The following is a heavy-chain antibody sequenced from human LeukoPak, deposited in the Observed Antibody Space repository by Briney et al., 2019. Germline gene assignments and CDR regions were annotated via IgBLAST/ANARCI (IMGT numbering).Heavy chain of an antibody. J-gene: IGHJ4*02. D-gene: IGHD2-2*02. Sequence: GGSLRLSCAASGFTFSDYYMSWIRQAPGKGLEWVSYISGSGSTTYYADSVKGRFTITRDNAKNSLYLQMNSLRVEDTAVYYCAREEGGDCSRTSCYTSSWGQGTQVTVST. CDR1: GFTFSDYY. CDR3: AREEGGDCSRTSCYTSS. V-gene: IGHV3-11*01. CDR2: ISGSGSTT.